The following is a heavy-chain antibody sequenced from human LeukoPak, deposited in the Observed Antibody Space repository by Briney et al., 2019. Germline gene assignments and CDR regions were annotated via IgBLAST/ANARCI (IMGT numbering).Heavy chain of an antibody. D-gene: IGHD3-22*01. Sequence: EASVKVSCKVSGYTLTELSMHWVRQAPGKGLEWMGGFDPEDGETIYARKFQGRVTMTEDTSTDTAYMELSSLRPEDTAVYYCATDYYFHYDSSGYYFHWGQGALVTVSS. CDR2: FDPEDGET. J-gene: IGHJ4*02. V-gene: IGHV1-24*01. CDR1: GYTLTELS. CDR3: ATDYYFHYDSSGYYFH.